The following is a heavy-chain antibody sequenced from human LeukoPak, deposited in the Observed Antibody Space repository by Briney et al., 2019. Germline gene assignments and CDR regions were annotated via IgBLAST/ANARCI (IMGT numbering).Heavy chain of an antibody. CDR1: AFRFSSFA. J-gene: IGHJ3*02. D-gene: IGHD4-17*01. Sequence: GGSLRLSCAASAFRFSSFAMTWVRQAPGKGLEWVSGIHGNGETTYYADSVKGWFTNSRDNSRELLYLQMNSLRVEDTAVYYCAKDPNGDYVGAFDSWGQGTMVTVSS. V-gene: IGHV3-23*01. CDR3: AKDPNGDYVGAFDS. CDR2: IHGNGETT.